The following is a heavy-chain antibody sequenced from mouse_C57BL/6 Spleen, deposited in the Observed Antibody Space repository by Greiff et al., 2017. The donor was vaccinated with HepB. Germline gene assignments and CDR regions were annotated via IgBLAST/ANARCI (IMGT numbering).Heavy chain of an antibody. CDR2: ISYDGSN. V-gene: IGHV3-6*01. J-gene: IGHJ4*01. CDR1: GYSITSGYY. D-gene: IGHD2-3*01. Sequence: VQLQQSGPGLVKPSQSLSLTCSVTGYSITSGYYWNWIRQFPGNKLEWMGYISYDGSNNYNPSLKNRISITRDTSKNQFFLKLNSVTTEDTATYYCARPDGYYYAMDYWGQGTSVTVSS. CDR3: ARPDGYYYAMDY.